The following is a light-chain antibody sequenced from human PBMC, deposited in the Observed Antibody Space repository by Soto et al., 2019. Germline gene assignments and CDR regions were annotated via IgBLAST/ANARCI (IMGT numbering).Light chain of an antibody. CDR1: QSVSRY. Sequence: EIVLTQSPATLSLSPGERATLSCRASQSVSRYLAWFQQKPGQAPRLLIYDASSRATGIPARFSGSGSGTDFTLTISSLEPEDFAVYYCQQRSDWPLTFGPGTKVDTK. CDR2: DAS. J-gene: IGKJ3*01. CDR3: QQRSDWPLT. V-gene: IGKV3-11*01.